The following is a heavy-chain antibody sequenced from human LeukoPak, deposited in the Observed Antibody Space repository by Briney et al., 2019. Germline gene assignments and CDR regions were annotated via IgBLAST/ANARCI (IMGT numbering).Heavy chain of an antibody. Sequence: SGGSLRLSCAASGFTFSSYSMNWVRQAPGKGLEWVSSISSSSSYIYYADSVKGRFTVSRDNAKNSLYLQMNSLRAEDTAVYYCASCIAAAASWAFDIWGQGTMVTVSS. V-gene: IGHV3-21*01. CDR1: GFTFSSYS. CDR2: ISSSSSYI. J-gene: IGHJ3*02. D-gene: IGHD6-13*01. CDR3: ASCIAAAASWAFDI.